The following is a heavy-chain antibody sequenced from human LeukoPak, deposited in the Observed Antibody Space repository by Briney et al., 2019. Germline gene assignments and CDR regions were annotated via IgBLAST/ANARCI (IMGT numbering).Heavy chain of an antibody. Sequence: SETLSLTCAVYGGSFSGYYWGWIRQPPGKGLEWIGYIHYSGSTNYNPSLKSRVTISVDTSKNHFSLKLSSVTAADTAVYYCARTTEGGYTYGYFYYYYMDVWGKGTTVTISS. D-gene: IGHD5-18*01. CDR3: ARTTEGGYTYGYFYYYYMDV. J-gene: IGHJ6*03. CDR2: IHYSGST. CDR1: GGSFSGYY. V-gene: IGHV4-34*01.